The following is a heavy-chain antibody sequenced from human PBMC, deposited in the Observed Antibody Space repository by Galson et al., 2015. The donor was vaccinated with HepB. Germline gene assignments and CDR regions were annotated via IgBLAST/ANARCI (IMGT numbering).Heavy chain of an antibody. CDR1: GGTFSSYA. V-gene: IGHV1-69*04. Sequence: SCKASGGTFSSYAISWVRQAPGQGLEWMGRIIPILGIANYAQKFQGRVTITADKSTSTAYMELSSLRSEDTAVYYCARTLAPGRVVPAAILYYYYGMDVWGQGTTVTVSS. CDR3: ARTLAPGRVVPAAILYYYYGMDV. CDR2: IIPILGIA. J-gene: IGHJ6*02. D-gene: IGHD2-2*02.